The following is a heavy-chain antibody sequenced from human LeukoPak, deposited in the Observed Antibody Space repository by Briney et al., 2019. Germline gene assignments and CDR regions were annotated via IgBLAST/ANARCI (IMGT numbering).Heavy chain of an antibody. J-gene: IGHJ4*02. CDR3: AKRRDSSGYSPNDY. V-gene: IGHV3-30*02. Sequence: PGGSLRLSCAASGFTFSSYGMHWVRQAPGKGLEWVAFIRYDGSNKYYADSVKGRFTISRDNSKNTLYLQMNSLRDEDTAVYYCAKRRDSSGYSPNDYWGQGTLVTVSS. CDR1: GFTFSSYG. CDR2: IRYDGSNK. D-gene: IGHD3-22*01.